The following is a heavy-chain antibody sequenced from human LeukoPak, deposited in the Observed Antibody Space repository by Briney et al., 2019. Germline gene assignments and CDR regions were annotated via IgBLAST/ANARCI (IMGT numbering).Heavy chain of an antibody. CDR2: IRSKAYGGTT. CDR3: TRGALGSSSWFDY. CDR1: GFSFGVFA. Sequence: PGESLRLSCTASGFSFGVFAMSWVSQAPGGGRGWEGFIRSKAYGGTTEYAASVKGRFTISRDDSKSIAYLQMNSLKTEDTAVYYCTRGALGSSSWFDYWGQGTLVTVSS. V-gene: IGHV3-49*04. J-gene: IGHJ4*02. D-gene: IGHD6-13*01.